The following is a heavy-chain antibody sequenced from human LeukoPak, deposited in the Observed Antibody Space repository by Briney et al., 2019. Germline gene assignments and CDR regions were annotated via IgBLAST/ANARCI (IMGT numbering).Heavy chain of an antibody. CDR2: ISYDGSNK. Sequence: GGSLRLSCAASGFTFSSYAMHWVRQAPGKGLEWVAVISYDGSNKYYADSVKGRFTISRDNSKNTLYLQMNSLRAEDTAVYYCARQQNDYGDYGYFDYWGQGTLVTVSS. V-gene: IGHV3-30*04. CDR3: ARQQNDYGDYGYFDY. J-gene: IGHJ4*02. CDR1: GFTFSSYA. D-gene: IGHD4-17*01.